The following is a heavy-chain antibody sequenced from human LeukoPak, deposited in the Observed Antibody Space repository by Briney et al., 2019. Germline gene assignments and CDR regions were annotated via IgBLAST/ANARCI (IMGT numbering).Heavy chain of an antibody. CDR2: INPNSGGT. CDR3: ARATGDYGDFLFDY. CDR1: GYTFTGYY. J-gene: IGHJ4*02. Sequence: ASVKVSCKASGYTFTGYYMHWVRQAPGQGLEWMGWINPNSGGTNYAQKFQGRVTMTRDTSISTAYMELSRLRSDGTAVYYCARATGDYGDFLFDYWGQGTLVTVSS. D-gene: IGHD4-17*01. V-gene: IGHV1-2*02.